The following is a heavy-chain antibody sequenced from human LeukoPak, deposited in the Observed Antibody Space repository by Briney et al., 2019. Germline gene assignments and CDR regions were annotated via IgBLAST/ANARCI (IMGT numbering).Heavy chain of an antibody. D-gene: IGHD6-13*01. CDR2: INPNSGGT. CDR1: GYTFTGYY. CDR3: ARAIAPTTPCDY. Sequence: ASVKVSCKASGYTFTGYYMHWVRQAPGQGLEWMGWINPNSGGTNYAQKFQGWVTMTRDTSISTAYMELSRLRSDDTAVYYCARAIAPTTPCDYWGQGTLVTVSS. V-gene: IGHV1-2*04. J-gene: IGHJ4*02.